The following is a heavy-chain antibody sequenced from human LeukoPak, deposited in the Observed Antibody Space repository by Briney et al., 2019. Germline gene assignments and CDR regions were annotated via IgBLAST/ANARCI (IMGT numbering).Heavy chain of an antibody. Sequence: TGGSLRLSCAASGFTFSSYDMHWVRQATGKGLEWVSAIDTAGDTYYPGSVKGRFTISRENAKNSLYLQMNSLRAGDTAVYYCARAKVSSSWSSYYYGMDVWGQGTTVTVSS. CDR2: IDTAGDT. D-gene: IGHD6-13*01. CDR1: GFTFSSYD. CDR3: ARAKVSSSWSSYYYGMDV. J-gene: IGHJ6*02. V-gene: IGHV3-13*01.